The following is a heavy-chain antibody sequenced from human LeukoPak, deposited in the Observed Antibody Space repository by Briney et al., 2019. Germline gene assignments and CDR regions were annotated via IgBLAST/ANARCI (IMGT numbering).Heavy chain of an antibody. CDR2: IYYSGRA. J-gene: IGHJ5*02. D-gene: IGHD2-2*01. V-gene: IGHV4-59*11. Sequence: SETLSLTCTVSVVSICSLYWSWIRQPPGKGLEWIVYIYYSGRAKSKPSLKSRVTLPVETSKYQFSLKLSSVTAADTAVYYCARVRCSSTSCLPKGHWFDPWGQGTLVTVSS. CDR3: ARVRCSSTSCLPKGHWFDP. CDR1: VVSICSLY.